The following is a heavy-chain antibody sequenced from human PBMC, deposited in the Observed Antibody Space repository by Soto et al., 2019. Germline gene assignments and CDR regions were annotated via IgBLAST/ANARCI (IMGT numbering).Heavy chain of an antibody. CDR1: VGSFSDYY. J-gene: IGHJ4*02. V-gene: IGHV4-39*01. CDR3: ERHSIWLLLSDY. D-gene: IGHD3-22*01. Sequence: SETLSLTCPVNVGSFSDYYWGWIRQPPGKGLEWIGSIYYTGNTYYNPSLKSRVTISVDTSKNQFSLKLGSVTAADTAVYFCERHSIWLLLSDYWGQGTLVTVSS. CDR2: IYYTGNT.